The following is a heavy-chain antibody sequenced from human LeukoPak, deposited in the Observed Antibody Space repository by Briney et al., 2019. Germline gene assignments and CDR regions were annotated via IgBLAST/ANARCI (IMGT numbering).Heavy chain of an antibody. Sequence: SETLSLTCAVSGGPFSGYFWSWIRQSSGKGLEWIGEIHNSGTTNYNPSLNSRVTISEDTSKNQFYLNLSSVTAADSAVYYCARRYYYNLGSFPFDFWGQGTLVTVSS. V-gene: IGHV4-34*01. J-gene: IGHJ4*02. CDR1: GGPFSGYF. CDR3: ARRYYYNLGSFPFDF. CDR2: IHNSGTT. D-gene: IGHD3-10*01.